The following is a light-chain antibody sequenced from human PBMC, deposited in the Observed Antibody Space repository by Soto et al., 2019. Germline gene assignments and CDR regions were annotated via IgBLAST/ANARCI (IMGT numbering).Light chain of an antibody. J-gene: IGKJ4*01. CDR2: DAF. Sequence: EIVLTQSPATRSLSRGERATLSCRASQRVSSYLAWYQQKPGQAPRLPSSDAFHSATGLPARFHGSGSGTDFTFSISSLEPEDFVAYYFQQYATDPLTFGGGTKVDIK. CDR1: QRVSSY. CDR3: QQYATDPLT. V-gene: IGKV3-11*01.